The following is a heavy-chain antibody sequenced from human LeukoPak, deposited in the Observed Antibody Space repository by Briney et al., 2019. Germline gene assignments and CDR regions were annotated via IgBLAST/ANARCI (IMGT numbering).Heavy chain of an antibody. CDR1: GFTFSSYS. Sequence: GGSLRLSCAGFGFTFSSYSMNWVRQAPGKGLEWVANIKQDGTEKYYVDSVKGRFTVSRDNAKNSLSLQMNSLRVEDTAVYYCAKLAKYFYGSETYYFFEHWGQGTPVTASS. V-gene: IGHV3-7*01. D-gene: IGHD3-10*01. J-gene: IGHJ4*02. CDR3: AKLAKYFYGSETYYFFEH. CDR2: IKQDGTEK.